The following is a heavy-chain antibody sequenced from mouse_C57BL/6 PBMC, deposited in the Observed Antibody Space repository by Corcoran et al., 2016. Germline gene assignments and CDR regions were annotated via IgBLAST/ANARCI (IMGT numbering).Heavy chain of an antibody. V-gene: IGHV1-18*01. CDR2: INPNNGGT. CDR1: GYTFTDYN. D-gene: IGHD2-3*01. Sequence: EVPLQQSGPELVKPGASVKIPCKASGYTFTDYNMDWVKQNHGKSLEWIGDINPNNGGTIYNQKFKGKATVTVDKSSSTAYMELRSLTSEDTAVYYCARAAIYDGYYDWFAYWGQGTLVTVSA. J-gene: IGHJ3*01. CDR3: ARAAIYDGYYDWFAY.